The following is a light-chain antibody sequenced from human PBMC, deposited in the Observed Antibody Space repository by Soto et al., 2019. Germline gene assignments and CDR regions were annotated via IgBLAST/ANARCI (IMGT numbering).Light chain of an antibody. V-gene: IGLV1-40*01. J-gene: IGLJ1*01. CDR2: GNS. CDR3: QSYDSSLSGYV. Sequence: HSVLTQPPSVSGAPGQRVTISCTGSSSNIGAGYDVHWYQQLPGTAPKLLIYGNSNRPSGVPDRFSGSKSGTSASLAITGLQAEDEAEYYCQSYDSSLSGYVFGTGTKVTVL. CDR1: SSNIGAGYD.